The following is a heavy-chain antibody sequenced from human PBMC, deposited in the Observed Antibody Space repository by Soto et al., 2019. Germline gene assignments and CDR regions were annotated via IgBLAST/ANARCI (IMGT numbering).Heavy chain of an antibody. V-gene: IGHV3-73*01. D-gene: IGHD2-15*01. J-gene: IGHJ4*02. CDR1: GVTFSSSA. Sequence: PGGSLRLSSAASGVTFSSSAVHWIRQASGKGLEWVGRIRSKANSYATAYAASVKGRFTIPRDDSKNTAYLQMNSLKTEDTAVYYCTRRGYCSCGSCYSDYWGQGTLVTVSS. CDR3: TRRGYCSCGSCYSDY. CDR2: IRSKANSYAT.